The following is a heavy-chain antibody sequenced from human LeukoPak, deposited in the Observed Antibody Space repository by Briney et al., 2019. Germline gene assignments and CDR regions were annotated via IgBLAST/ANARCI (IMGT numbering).Heavy chain of an antibody. CDR1: GFIFSGSA. J-gene: IGHJ5*02. CDR2: IRSKTNSYAT. Sequence: GGSLRLSCAASGFIFSGSAMHWVRQASGKGLEWVGRIRSKTNSYATSYAASVKGRFALSRDDSKNTLYLQMNSLRAEDTAVYYCARVASRFGGGFDPWGQGTLVTVSS. D-gene: IGHD3-10*01. V-gene: IGHV3-73*01. CDR3: ARVASRFGGGFDP.